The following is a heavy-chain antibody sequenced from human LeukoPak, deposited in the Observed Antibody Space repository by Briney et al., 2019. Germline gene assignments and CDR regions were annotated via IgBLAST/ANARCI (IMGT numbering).Heavy chain of an antibody. Sequence: GGSLRLSCAASGFTFSSYSMNWVRQAPGKGLEWVSSISSSSSYIYYADSVKGRFTISRDNAKNTLYPQMNSLRAEDTAVYYCARDQWDYGSGSYSDYWGQGTLVTVSS. CDR3: ARDQWDYGSGSYSDY. V-gene: IGHV3-21*01. J-gene: IGHJ4*02. CDR1: GFTFSSYS. D-gene: IGHD3-10*01. CDR2: ISSSSSYI.